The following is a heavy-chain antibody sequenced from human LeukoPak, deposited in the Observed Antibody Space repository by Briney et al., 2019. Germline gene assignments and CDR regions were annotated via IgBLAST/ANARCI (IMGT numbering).Heavy chain of an antibody. CDR1: GFTFSSYE. D-gene: IGHD2-21*01. V-gene: IGHV4-34*01. J-gene: IGHJ5*02. Sequence: GSLRLSCAASGFTFSSYEMNWVRQAPGKGLEWIGEINHSGSTNYNPSLKSRVTISVDTSKNQFSLKLSSVTAADTAVYYCARDKLVHDWFDPWGQGTLVTVSS. CDR2: INHSGST. CDR3: ARDKLVHDWFDP.